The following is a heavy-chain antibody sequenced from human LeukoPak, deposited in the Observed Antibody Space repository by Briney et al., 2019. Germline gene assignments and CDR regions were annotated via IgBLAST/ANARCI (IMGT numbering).Heavy chain of an antibody. V-gene: IGHV3-74*01. Sequence: PLGSLRLSCAASVFAFTKYWMLWVRQAPGKRLKSVSRINTDGTVTTYADSVKGRFTVSRNNDDHTMFLQMNSVRDDATAVYYCATKQWLAPPPDSWGQGTPVTVSS. CDR3: ATKQWLAPPPDS. J-gene: IGHJ4*02. CDR2: INTDGTVT. CDR1: VFAFTKYW. D-gene: IGHD6-19*01.